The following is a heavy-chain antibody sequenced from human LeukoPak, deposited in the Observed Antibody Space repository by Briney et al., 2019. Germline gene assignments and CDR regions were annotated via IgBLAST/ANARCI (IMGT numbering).Heavy chain of an antibody. Sequence: GRSLRLSCAASGFTFSSYGMRWVRQAPGKGLEWVAVIWYDGSNKYYADSVKGRFIISRDNSKNTLYLQMNSLRADDTAVYYCAKDPREVGATTGFDYWGQGTLVTVSS. J-gene: IGHJ4*02. CDR1: GFTFSSYG. D-gene: IGHD1-26*01. V-gene: IGHV3-33*06. CDR2: IWYDGSNK. CDR3: AKDPREVGATTGFDY.